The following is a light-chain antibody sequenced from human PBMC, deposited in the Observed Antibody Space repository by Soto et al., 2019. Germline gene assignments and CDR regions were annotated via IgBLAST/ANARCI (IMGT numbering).Light chain of an antibody. CDR3: QQYSTYSSLT. CDR2: AAS. CDR1: QGIRND. J-gene: IGKJ4*01. V-gene: IGKV1-6*01. Sequence: AIQLTQSPSSLSASVGDRVTITCRASQGIRNDLGWYQQKPGKAPKLLIYAASSLQSGVPSRFSGSASGTDFTLTISSLQPEDFATYYCQQYSTYSSLTFGGGTKVDIK.